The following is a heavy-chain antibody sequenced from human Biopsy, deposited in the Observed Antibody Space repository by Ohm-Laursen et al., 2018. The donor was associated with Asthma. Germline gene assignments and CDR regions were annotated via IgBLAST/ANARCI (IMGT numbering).Heavy chain of an antibody. J-gene: IGHJ4*02. CDR2: ISYDGSSI. V-gene: IGHV3-30-3*01. Sequence: SLRLSCAASRFTYEMHWVRQAPGKGLEWVAVISYDGSSIYYADSVKGRFTISRDNSKNTLSLQMNSLTAEDTAVYYCVREGVAGTHIEDWGQGTLVTVSP. CDR1: RFTYE. D-gene: IGHD6-19*01. CDR3: VREGVAGTHIED.